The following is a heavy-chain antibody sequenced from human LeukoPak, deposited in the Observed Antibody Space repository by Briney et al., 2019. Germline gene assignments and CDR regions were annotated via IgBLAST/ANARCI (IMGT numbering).Heavy chain of an antibody. CDR2: IYYSGST. Sequence: SETLSLTCSVSGYSISSGNYWGLIRQPPGKGLEWIGYIYYSGSTNYNPSLKSRVTISVDTSKNQFSLKLSSVTAADTAVYYCARGVVIAPQTFDYWGQGTLVTVSS. J-gene: IGHJ4*02. V-gene: IGHV4-61*01. D-gene: IGHD2-21*01. CDR1: GYSISSGNY. CDR3: ARGVVIAPQTFDY.